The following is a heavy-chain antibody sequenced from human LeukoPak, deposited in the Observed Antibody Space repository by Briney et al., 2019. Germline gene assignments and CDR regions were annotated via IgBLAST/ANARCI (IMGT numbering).Heavy chain of an antibody. CDR3: ARGYCSSTSCCGGSY. D-gene: IGHD2-2*01. CDR2: ISAYNGNT. Sequence: ASVKVSCKASGYTFTSYGISWVRQAPGQGLEWMGWISAYNGNTNYAQKLQGRVTMTTDTSTSTAYMELRSLRSDDTAVYYCARGYCSSTSCCGGSYWGQGTLVTVSS. CDR1: GYTFTSYG. V-gene: IGHV1-18*01. J-gene: IGHJ4*02.